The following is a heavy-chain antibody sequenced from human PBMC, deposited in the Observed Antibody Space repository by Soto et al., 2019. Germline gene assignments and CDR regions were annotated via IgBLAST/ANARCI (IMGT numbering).Heavy chain of an antibody. CDR2: ISGSGGST. D-gene: IGHD1-26*01. Sequence: PGGSLRLSCAASGFTFSSYAMSWVRQAPGKGLEWVSAISGSGGSTYYADSVKGRFTISRDNSKNTLYLQMNSLRAEDTAVYYCAKDGVGVHSPTPYFDYWGQGTLVTVSS. CDR3: AKDGVGVHSPTPYFDY. V-gene: IGHV3-23*01. J-gene: IGHJ4*02. CDR1: GFTFSSYA.